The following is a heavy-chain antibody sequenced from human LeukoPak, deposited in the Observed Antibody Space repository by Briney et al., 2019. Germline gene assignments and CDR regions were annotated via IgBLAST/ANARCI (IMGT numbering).Heavy chain of an antibody. Sequence: PGGTLRLPRAASGFTFSSYSMNRIRQAPGKRLQWLSTISSSSSYIYYADPVKGRFTISRDNAKNSLYLQMNSLRAEDTAVYYCARDLGAAMVGGPLNYWGQGTLVTVSS. J-gene: IGHJ4*02. V-gene: IGHV3-21*01. CDR2: ISSSSSYI. CDR1: GFTFSSYS. D-gene: IGHD5-18*01. CDR3: ARDLGAAMVGGPLNY.